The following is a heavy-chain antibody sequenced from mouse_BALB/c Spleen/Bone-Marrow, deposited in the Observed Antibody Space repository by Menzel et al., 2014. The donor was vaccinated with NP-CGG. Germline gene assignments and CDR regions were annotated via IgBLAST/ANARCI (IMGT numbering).Heavy chain of an antibody. D-gene: IGHD4-1*01. Sequence: EVQLQQSGPELEKPGASVKISCKASGYSFTGYNMNWVKQSNGKSLEWIGNIDPYYGGSSYNQKFKGKATLTVDRSSSTAYMQLKSLTSEDSAVYYCARERTGTGYFDVWGAGTTVTVSS. CDR2: IDPYYGGS. CDR3: ARERTGTGYFDV. CDR1: GYSFTGYN. J-gene: IGHJ1*01. V-gene: IGHV1-39*01.